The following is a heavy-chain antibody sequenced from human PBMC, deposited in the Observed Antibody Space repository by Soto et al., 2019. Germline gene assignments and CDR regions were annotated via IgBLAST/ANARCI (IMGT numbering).Heavy chain of an antibody. CDR2: ISGSGGST. J-gene: IGHJ6*02. D-gene: IGHD3-10*01. Sequence: GSLRLSCAASGFTFSSYAMSWVRQAPGKGLEWVSAISGSGGSTYYADSVKGRFTISRDNSKNTLYLQMNSLRAEDTAVYYCAKDRRTYYYGSGSYSYYGMDVWGQGTTVTVSS. V-gene: IGHV3-23*01. CDR1: GFTFSSYA. CDR3: AKDRRTYYYGSGSYSYYGMDV.